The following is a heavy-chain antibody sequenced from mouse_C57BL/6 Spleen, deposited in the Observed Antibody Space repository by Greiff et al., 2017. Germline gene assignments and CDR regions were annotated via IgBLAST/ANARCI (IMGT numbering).Heavy chain of an antibody. CDR2: ITPSSGYT. J-gene: IGHJ2*01. D-gene: IGHD2-3*01. CDR1: GYTFTSYW. V-gene: IGHV1-7*01. Sequence: QVQLQQSGAELAKPGASVKLSCKASGYTFTSYWMHWVKQRPGQGLEWIGYITPSSGYTKYNQKFKDKATLTADKSSSPAYMQLSSLTDEDSAVYYCARGDDGPPDYWGQGTTLTVSS. CDR3: ARGDDGPPDY.